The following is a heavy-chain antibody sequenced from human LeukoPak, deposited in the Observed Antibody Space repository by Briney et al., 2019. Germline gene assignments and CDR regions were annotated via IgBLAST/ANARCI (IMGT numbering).Heavy chain of an antibody. CDR1: GGTFSSYA. J-gene: IGHJ3*02. CDR3: ARDMYPSILTGTHNAFDI. Sequence: GASVKVSCKASGGTFSSYAISWVRQAPGQGLEWMGGIIPIFGTANYAQKFQGRVTITADESTSTAYMELSSLRSEDTAVYYCARDMYPSILTGTHNAFDIWGQGTMVTVFS. CDR2: IIPIFGTA. D-gene: IGHD3-9*01. V-gene: IGHV1-69*13.